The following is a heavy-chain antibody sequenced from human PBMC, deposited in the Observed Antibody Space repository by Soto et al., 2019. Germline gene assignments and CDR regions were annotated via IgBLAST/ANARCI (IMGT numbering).Heavy chain of an antibody. J-gene: IGHJ4*02. Sequence: GESLKISCKGSGYSFTSYWISWVRQMPGKGLEWMGRIDPSDSYTNYSPSFQGHVTISADKSISTAYLQWSSLKASDTAMYYCARRIRSRKQQRVYYFDYWGQGTLVTVSS. D-gene: IGHD6-13*01. V-gene: IGHV5-10-1*01. CDR3: ARRIRSRKQQRVYYFDY. CDR1: GYSFTSYW. CDR2: IDPSDSYT.